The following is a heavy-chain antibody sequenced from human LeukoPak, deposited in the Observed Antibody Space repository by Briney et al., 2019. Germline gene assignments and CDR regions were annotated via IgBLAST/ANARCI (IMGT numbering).Heavy chain of an antibody. CDR1: GFTFSGDA. J-gene: IGHJ4*02. D-gene: IGHD5-12*01. V-gene: IGHV3-23*01. CDR2: ISGTGSST. Sequence: GGSLRLSCATSGFTFSGDAMSWVRQAPGKGLEWVSAISGTGSSTNYADSVKGRFTISRHNSKNTLSLQMSSLRAEDTAVYYCARDSWNYVFYWGQGTLVSVSS. CDR3: ARDSWNYVFY.